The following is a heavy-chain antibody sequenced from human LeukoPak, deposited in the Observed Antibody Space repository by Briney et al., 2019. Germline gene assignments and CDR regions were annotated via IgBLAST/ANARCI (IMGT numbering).Heavy chain of an antibody. CDR1: GASINSFY. CDR2: VYTNGST. J-gene: IGHJ6*02. CDR3: ARDREEDYYGFWSDSYFYYSMDV. V-gene: IGHV4-4*07. Sequence: SETLYLTCTVSGASINSFYWSWIRQPAGKGLEWIGRVYTNGSTNNNPSLKSRVSMSVDTSKNQLSLKLSSLTAADTAVYYCARDREEDYYGFWSDSYFYYSMDVWGQGTTVTVSS. D-gene: IGHD3-3*01.